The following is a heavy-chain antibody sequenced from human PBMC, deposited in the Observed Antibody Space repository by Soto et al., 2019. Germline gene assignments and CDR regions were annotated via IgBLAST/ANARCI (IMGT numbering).Heavy chain of an antibody. CDR3: ARDDAYYDILTAFYFDY. CDR2: ISGSGGST. V-gene: IGHV3-23*01. CDR1: GFTFSIYA. D-gene: IGHD3-9*01. J-gene: IGHJ4*02. Sequence: EVQFLESGGGLVQPGGSLRLSCAASGFTFSIYAMSWVRRAPGKGLEWGSSISGSGGSTYYADSVKGRFTISRDNSKNTLYLEMNSLRAEDTAVYYCARDDAYYDILTAFYFDYWGQGTLVAVSS.